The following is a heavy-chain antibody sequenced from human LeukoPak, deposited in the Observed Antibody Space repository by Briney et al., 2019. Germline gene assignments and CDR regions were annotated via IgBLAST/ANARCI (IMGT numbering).Heavy chain of an antibody. Sequence: SETLSLTCAVYGGSFSGYYWSWIRQPPGKGLEWIGEINHSGSTNYNPSLKSRVTISVDTSKNQFSLKLSSVTAADTAVHYCARGGRVPYYYYYMDVWGKGTTVTVSS. CDR3: ARGGRVPYYYYYMDV. D-gene: IGHD1-1*01. V-gene: IGHV4-34*01. CDR1: GGSFSGYY. CDR2: INHSGST. J-gene: IGHJ6*03.